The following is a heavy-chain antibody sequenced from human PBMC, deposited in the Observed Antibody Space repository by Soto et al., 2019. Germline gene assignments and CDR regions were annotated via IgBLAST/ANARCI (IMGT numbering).Heavy chain of an antibody. Sequence: GGSLRLSCAASGFSFSSYGMHWVRQAPGKGLEWVAVIWCDGSNKYYADSVKGRFTISRDNSKNTLYLQMNSLRAEDTAVYYCARDLIGWFGEFPPREMLDSWGQGTLVTVSS. J-gene: IGHJ4*02. CDR2: IWCDGSNK. V-gene: IGHV3-33*01. CDR1: GFSFSSYG. D-gene: IGHD3-10*01. CDR3: ARDLIGWFGEFPPREMLDS.